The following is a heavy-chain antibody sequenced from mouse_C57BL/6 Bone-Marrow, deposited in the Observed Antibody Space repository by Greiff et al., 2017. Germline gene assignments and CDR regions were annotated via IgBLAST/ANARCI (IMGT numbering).Heavy chain of an antibody. CDR2: IDPSDSYP. D-gene: IGHD1-1*01. V-gene: IGHV1-69*01. J-gene: IGHJ3*01. Sequence: QVQLQQPGAELVMPGASVKLSCKASGYTFTSYWMHWVKQRPGQGLEWIGEIDPSDSYPNYNQKFKGKSTLTVDKSSSTAYMQLSSLTSEDSAVYYCARSSNYGSSYQFAYWGQGTLVTVSA. CDR1: GYTFTSYW. CDR3: ARSSNYGSSYQFAY.